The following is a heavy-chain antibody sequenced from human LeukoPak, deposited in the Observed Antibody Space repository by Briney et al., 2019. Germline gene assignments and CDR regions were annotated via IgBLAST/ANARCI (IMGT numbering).Heavy chain of an antibody. CDR1: GFTFSDHY. J-gene: IGHJ4*02. D-gene: IGHD4-17*01. Sequence: GGSLRLSCAASGFTFSDHYMDWVRQAPGKGLEWVGRTRNKANSYTTEYAASVKGRFTISRDDSKNSLYLQMNSLRSEDTAVYYCARGRGAYGDYSLDYWGQGTPVTVSP. V-gene: IGHV3-72*01. CDR3: ARGRGAYGDYSLDY. CDR2: TRNKANSYTT.